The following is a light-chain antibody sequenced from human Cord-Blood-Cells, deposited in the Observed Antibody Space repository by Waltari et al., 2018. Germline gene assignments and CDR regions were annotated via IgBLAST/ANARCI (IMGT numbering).Light chain of an antibody. CDR1: RSDVGGYNY. CDR3: SSYTSSSTLV. V-gene: IGLV2-14*01. Sequence: QSALTQPASVSGSPGQSYTISCTGTRSDVGGYNYVSWYQQHPGKAPKLMIYDVSNRPSGVSNRFSGSKSGNTASLTISGLQAEDKADYYCSSYTSSSTLVFGTGTKVTVL. CDR2: DVS. J-gene: IGLJ1*01.